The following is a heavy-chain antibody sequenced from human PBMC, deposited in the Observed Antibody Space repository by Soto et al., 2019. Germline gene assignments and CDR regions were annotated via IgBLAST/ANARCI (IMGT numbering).Heavy chain of an antibody. CDR3: ARVAGHKNARFDT. CDR1: GYSFTKYH. D-gene: IGHD1-1*01. V-gene: IGHV1-2*02. Sequence: ASVKVSCKASGYSFTKYHMHWVRQAPGQGLEWMGWINPGSGVTNQAQKFQGRVTMTRDTSITATYMELNSLTSDDTAVYYCARVAGHKNARFDTWGQGALVTVSS. J-gene: IGHJ4*02. CDR2: INPGSGVT.